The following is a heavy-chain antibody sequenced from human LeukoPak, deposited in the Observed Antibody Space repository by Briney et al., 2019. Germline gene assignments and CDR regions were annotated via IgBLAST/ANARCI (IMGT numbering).Heavy chain of an antibody. CDR2: ISYDGSNK. CDR1: GFTFSSYG. D-gene: IGHD3-10*01. CDR3: AKDVWFGELLYDYYYYGMDV. Sequence: GGSLRLSCAASGFTFSSYGMHWVRQAPGKGLEWVAVISYDGSNKYYADSVKGRFTISRGNSKNTLYLQMNSLRAEDTAVCYCAKDVWFGELLYDYYYYGMDVWGQGTTVTVSS. J-gene: IGHJ6*02. V-gene: IGHV3-30*18.